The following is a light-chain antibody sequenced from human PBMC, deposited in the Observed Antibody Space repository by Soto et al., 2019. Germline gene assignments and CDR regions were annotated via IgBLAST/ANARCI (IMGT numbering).Light chain of an antibody. CDR1: QGISNF. CDR2: TAS. Sequence: DIQMTQSPSSLSASVGDRVTITCRASQGISNFLAWYQQKPGRPPKLLIYTASTLQSGVPSRFSGSGSGTDFTLTISSLQPEDVATYYCQKYDSAPRTFGQGTKVEIK. CDR3: QKYDSAPRT. V-gene: IGKV1-27*01. J-gene: IGKJ1*01.